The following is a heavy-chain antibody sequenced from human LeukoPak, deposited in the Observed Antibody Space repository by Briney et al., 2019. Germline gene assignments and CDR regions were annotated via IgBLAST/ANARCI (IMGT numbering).Heavy chain of an antibody. V-gene: IGHV1-18*01. Sequence: ASGTVSCKASGYTFTSYGISWVRQAPGQGLEWMGWISASNSSTNYAQKLQGRVTMTTDTSTSTAYMELRSLRSDDTAVYFCAVSLTTGGYYGMDVWGQGTTVTVS. CDR3: AVSLTTGGYYGMDV. D-gene: IGHD1-1*01. CDR1: GYTFTSYG. J-gene: IGHJ6*02. CDR2: ISASNSST.